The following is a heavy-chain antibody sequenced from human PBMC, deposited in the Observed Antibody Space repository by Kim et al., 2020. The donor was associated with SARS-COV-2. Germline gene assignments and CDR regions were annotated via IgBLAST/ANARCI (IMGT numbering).Heavy chain of an antibody. J-gene: IGHJ4*02. Sequence: GGSLRLSCAASGFTVSSNYMSWVRQAPGKGLEWVSVIYSGGSTYYADSVKGRFTISRDNTTNTLYLQMNSLRAEDTTVDYCASSCGCDCSSGDYWGQGTL. D-gene: IGHD2-21*02. CDR2: IYSGGST. CDR3: ASSCGCDCSSGDY. V-gene: IGHV3-53*01. CDR1: GFTVSSNY.